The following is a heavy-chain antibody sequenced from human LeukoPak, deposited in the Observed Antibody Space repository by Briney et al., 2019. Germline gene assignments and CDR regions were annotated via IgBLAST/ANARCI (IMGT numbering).Heavy chain of an antibody. Sequence: PGGFLRLSCAASRFTFSSSSMNWVCQAPGKGLEWVAVISYDGSNKFYADSVKGRFTISRDNSKNTLYLQMNSLRAEDTAVYYCARDMLELSEEAYYYYYYGMDVWGQGTTVTVSS. CDR1: RFTFSSSS. V-gene: IGHV3-30*04. D-gene: IGHD1-26*01. J-gene: IGHJ6*02. CDR2: ISYDGSNK. CDR3: ARDMLELSEEAYYYYYYGMDV.